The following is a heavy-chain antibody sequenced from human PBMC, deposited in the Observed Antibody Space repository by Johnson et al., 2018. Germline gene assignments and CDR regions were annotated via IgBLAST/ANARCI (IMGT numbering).Heavy chain of an antibody. V-gene: IGHV3-15*01. CDR2: IKSKTDAGTT. Sequence: VQLVESGGGLVKPGGSLRLSCAASGFTFNNAWMSWVRQAPGKGLEWVGRIKSKTDAGTTDYAAPGKGRCTIQRDDSKNTLYLQMNSLKTEDTAEYYWTTDLGAPGGIYYYHMDVGGKGTTVTVSS. CDR3: TTDLGAPGGIYYYHMDV. CDR1: GFTFNNAW. J-gene: IGHJ6*03. D-gene: IGHD3-16*01.